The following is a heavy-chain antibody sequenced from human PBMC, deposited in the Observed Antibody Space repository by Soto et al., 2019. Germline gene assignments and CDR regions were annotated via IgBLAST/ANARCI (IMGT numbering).Heavy chain of an antibody. CDR2: IRSKPDGGAT. CDR1: GLSLSNAW. D-gene: IGHD3-16*01. CDR3: ARHPGGGNWVAP. Sequence: EVQLVESGGGLAQPGGSLRLSCVASGLSLSNAWMNWIRQVPGKGLEWIGRIRSKPDGGATEYAAPLQDRFGISRADLKTTLYLQINRLNIEDTATYYCARHPGGGNWVAPWGQGALVTVSS. J-gene: IGHJ5*02. V-gene: IGHV3-15*07.